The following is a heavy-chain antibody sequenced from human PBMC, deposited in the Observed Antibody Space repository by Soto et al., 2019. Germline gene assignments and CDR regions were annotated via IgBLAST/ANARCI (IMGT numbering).Heavy chain of an antibody. CDR2: ITSDTNTI. V-gene: IGHV3-48*02. CDR3: ARSVEGHFDY. CDR1: GFPFSIYS. J-gene: IGHJ4*02. D-gene: IGHD6-19*01. Sequence: EVQLVESGGGLVQPGGSLRLSCAASGFPFSIYSMNWVRQAPGKGLEWSSYITSDTNTIKYADSVKGRFTISRDNAKNLVYXQXXXXRDEDTAVYFCARSVEGHFDYWGQGTVVTVSS.